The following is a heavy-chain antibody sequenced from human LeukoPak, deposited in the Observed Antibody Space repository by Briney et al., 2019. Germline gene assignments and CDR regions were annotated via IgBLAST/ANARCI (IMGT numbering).Heavy chain of an antibody. CDR2: IIPIFGTA. V-gene: IGHV1-69*13. D-gene: IGHD2-15*01. CDR1: GYTFSSYG. J-gene: IGHJ6*03. CDR3: ASCSGGSCYYYYYMDV. Sequence: SVKVSCKASGYTFSSYGISWVRQAPGQGLEWMGGIIPIFGTANYAQKFQGRVTITADESTSTAYMELSSLRSEDTAVYYCASCSGGSCYYYYYMDVWGKGTTVTVSS.